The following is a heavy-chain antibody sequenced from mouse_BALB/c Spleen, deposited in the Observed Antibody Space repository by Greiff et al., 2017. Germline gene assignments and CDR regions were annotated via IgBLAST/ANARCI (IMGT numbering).Heavy chain of an antibody. Sequence: EVKVVESGGGLVKPGGSLKLSCAASGFTFSSYAMSWVRQSPEKRLEWVAEISSGGSYTYYPDTVTGRFTISRDNAKNTLYLEMSSLRSEDTAMYYCARDDDGYYGFAYWGQGTLVTVSA. D-gene: IGHD2-3*01. CDR1: GFTFSSYA. CDR2: ISSGGSYT. J-gene: IGHJ3*01. CDR3: ARDDDGYYGFAY. V-gene: IGHV5-9-4*01.